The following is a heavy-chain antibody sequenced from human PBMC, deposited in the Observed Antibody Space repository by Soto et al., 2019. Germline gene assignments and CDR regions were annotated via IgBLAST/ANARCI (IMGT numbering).Heavy chain of an antibody. Sequence: QVQLQESGPGLVKPSQTLSLTCTVSGDSISSGDYYWSWIRQSPGKGLEWIGHIYYSGSTNYNPSLKSRITISVDTSKNQFSLKLSSVTAADTAVYYCARDRWFGEYNWFDPWGQGTLVTVSS. CDR2: IYYSGST. J-gene: IGHJ5*02. D-gene: IGHD3-10*01. CDR1: GDSISSGDYY. V-gene: IGHV4-30-4*01. CDR3: ARDRWFGEYNWFDP.